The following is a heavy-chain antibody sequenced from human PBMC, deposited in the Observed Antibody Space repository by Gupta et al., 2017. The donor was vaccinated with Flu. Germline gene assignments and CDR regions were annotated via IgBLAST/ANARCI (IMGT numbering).Heavy chain of an antibody. D-gene: IGHD3-3*01. CDR2: IRIQAKHTTT. CDR3: AGEFTIATDQIDY. V-gene: IGHV3-72*01. J-gene: IGHJ4*01. CDR1: GFTFSDHF. Sequence: EVQLVESGGGLVQPGMSLTPSCEASGFTFSDHFMDWAGPAPGRGTDWVGRIRIQAKHTTTLFVAAVKGSFTISRDDSCDSLHLPTTTLNTKDTAVEEGAGEFTIATDQIDYWG.